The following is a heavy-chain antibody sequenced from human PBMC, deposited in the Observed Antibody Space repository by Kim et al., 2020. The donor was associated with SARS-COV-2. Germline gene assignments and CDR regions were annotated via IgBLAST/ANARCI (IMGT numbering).Heavy chain of an antibody. J-gene: IGHJ3*01. D-gene: IGHD4-17*01. CDR3: AKRPYIYTDGVFDV. Sequence: GGSLRLSCAASGFTFSNYAMSWVRQAPGKGLKWISSISGSGDTTYYADSVKGRFTISRDNSKNMLYLQMNTLGAEDTALYYCAKRPYIYTDGVFDVWAQGTMVTVSS. V-gene: IGHV3-23*01. CDR2: ISGSGDTT. CDR1: GFTFSNYA.